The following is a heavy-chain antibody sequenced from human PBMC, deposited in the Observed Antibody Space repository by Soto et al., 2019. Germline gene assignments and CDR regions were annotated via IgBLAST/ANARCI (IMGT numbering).Heavy chain of an antibody. CDR2: IFSNDEK. Sequence: QVTLKESGPVMVKPTETLTLTCTVSGFSFSNARMGVSWIRQPPGKALEWLAHIFSNDEKSYSTSLKSRLTISKDTSKSPVVLTMTNMDPVDTATYYCARNAKSKAAAGAGFDLWGRGTLVTVSS. V-gene: IGHV2-26*01. CDR3: ARNAKSKAAAGAGFDL. CDR1: GFSFSNARMG. J-gene: IGHJ2*01. D-gene: IGHD6-13*01.